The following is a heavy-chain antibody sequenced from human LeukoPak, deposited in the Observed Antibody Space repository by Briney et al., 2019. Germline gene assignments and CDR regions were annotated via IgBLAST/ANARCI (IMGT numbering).Heavy chain of an antibody. CDR3: AREGDINNRRFLDY. D-gene: IGHD3-10*01. CDR1: GGSFRIYG. V-gene: IGHV1-69*13. Sequence: GASVKVSCKASGGSFRIYGISWVRQAPGQGLEWMGGIIPVFGSPNYAQKFHDRVTISADESTTTAFMELSSLTSADTAVYFCAREGDINNRRFLDYWGQGTQVTVSS. CDR2: IIPVFGSP. J-gene: IGHJ4*02.